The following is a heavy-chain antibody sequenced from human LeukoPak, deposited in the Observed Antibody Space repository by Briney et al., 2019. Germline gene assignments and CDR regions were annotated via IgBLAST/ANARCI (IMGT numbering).Heavy chain of an antibody. Sequence: GGSLRLSCAASGFTFRDYYMSWIRQAPGKGLEWVSYISTSGSPVYYADSVKGRFTTSRDNAKNSLYLQINSLRADDTAVYYCASPQRGSNEWNYFWGQGTLVTVSS. D-gene: IGHD3-3*01. CDR2: ISTSGSPV. CDR1: GFTFRDYY. CDR3: ASPQRGSNEWNYF. J-gene: IGHJ4*02. V-gene: IGHV3-11*01.